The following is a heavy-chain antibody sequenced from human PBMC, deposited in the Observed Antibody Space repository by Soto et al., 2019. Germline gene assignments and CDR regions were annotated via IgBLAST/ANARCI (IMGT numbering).Heavy chain of an antibody. CDR2: ISGNADNT. CDR3: TKGQIASPRYNWFDP. Sequence: GGSLRLSCAASGFTFSSYAMTWVRQAPGKGLEWVSGISGNADNTYYVDSVKGRFTISRDNSKNTLYLQMDSLTAEDTAIYYCTKGQIASPRYNWFDPWGQGTLVTVSS. J-gene: IGHJ5*02. V-gene: IGHV3-23*01. CDR1: GFTFSSYA.